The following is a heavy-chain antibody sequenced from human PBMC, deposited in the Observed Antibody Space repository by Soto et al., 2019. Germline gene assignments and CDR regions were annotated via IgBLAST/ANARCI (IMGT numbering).Heavy chain of an antibody. CDR2: ISSSGSTI. CDR1: GFTFSDYY. CDR3: ARVLRYFDWLLGPQDY. V-gene: IGHV3-11*01. Sequence: GGSLRLSCAASGFTFSDYYMSWIRQAPGKGLEWVSYISSSGSTIYYADSVKGRFTISRDNAKNSLYLQMNSLRAEDTAVYYCARVLRYFDWLLGPQDYRGQGTLVTVSS. J-gene: IGHJ4*02. D-gene: IGHD3-9*01.